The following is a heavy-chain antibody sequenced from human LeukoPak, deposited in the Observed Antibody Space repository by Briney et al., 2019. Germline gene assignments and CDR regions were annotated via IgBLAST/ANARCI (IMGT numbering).Heavy chain of an antibody. CDR3: ARGWLSNTFDC. Sequence: GGSLRLSCAAAGFTFSTYSMDWVRQTPGKGLEWLSHISTSSDTIYYADSVKGRFTISRDNAKDSLYLQMNSQRDEDTAVYYCARGWLSNTFDCWGQGTLVTVSS. CDR2: ISTSSDTI. CDR1: GFTFSTYS. D-gene: IGHD6-19*01. J-gene: IGHJ4*02. V-gene: IGHV3-48*02.